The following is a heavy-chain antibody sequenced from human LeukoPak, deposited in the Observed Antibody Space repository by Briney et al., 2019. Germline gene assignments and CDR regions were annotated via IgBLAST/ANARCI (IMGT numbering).Heavy chain of an antibody. Sequence: PGGSLRLSCAASGFTFSSYAMHWVRQAPGKGLEWVAVISYDGSNKYYADSVKGRFTISRDNSKNTLYLQMNSLRAEDTAVYYCAKEEVRHLYYYYGMDVWGQGTTVTVSS. D-gene: IGHD3-10*01. CDR2: ISYDGSNK. V-gene: IGHV3-30-3*01. CDR1: GFTFSSYA. CDR3: AKEEVRHLYYYYGMDV. J-gene: IGHJ6*02.